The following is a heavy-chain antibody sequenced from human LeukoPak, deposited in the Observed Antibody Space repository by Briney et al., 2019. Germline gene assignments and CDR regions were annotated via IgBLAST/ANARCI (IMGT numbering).Heavy chain of an antibody. CDR2: IYYSGST. J-gene: IGHJ4*02. CDR1: GGSISSGDYY. CDR3: ARHGYARGAFDY. Sequence: SETLSLTCTVSGGSISSGDYYLSWIRQPPGKGLEWIGYIYYSGSTYYNPSLKSRVTISVDTSKNQFSLKLSSVTAADTAVYYCARHGYARGAFDYWGQGTLVTVSS. D-gene: IGHD5-12*01. V-gene: IGHV4-30-4*08.